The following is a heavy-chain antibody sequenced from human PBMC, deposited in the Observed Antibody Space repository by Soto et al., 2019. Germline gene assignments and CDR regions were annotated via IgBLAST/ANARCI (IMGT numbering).Heavy chain of an antibody. CDR3: AAGLTGGVIANFDC. D-gene: IGHD3-16*02. J-gene: IGHJ4*02. V-gene: IGHV1-58*01. CDR1: GFTFTSSA. CDR2: IVVGSGNT. Sequence: SVKVSCKASGFTFTSSAVQWVRHARGQRLEWIGWIVVGSGNTNYAQKFQERVTITRDMSTSTAYMELSSLRSEDTAVYYCAAGLTGGVIANFDCWGQGTLVTVSS.